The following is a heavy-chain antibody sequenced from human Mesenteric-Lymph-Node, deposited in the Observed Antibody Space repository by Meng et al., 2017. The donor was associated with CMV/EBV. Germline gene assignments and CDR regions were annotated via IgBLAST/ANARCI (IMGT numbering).Heavy chain of an antibody. J-gene: IGHJ4*02. Sequence: GESLKISCAASGFTFSSYAMHWVRQAPGKGLEWVAVISYDGSNKYYADSVKGRFTISRDNSKSTVYLQMNDLRAEDTAVYYCARRVHCFDYWGQGTLVTVSS. CDR1: GFTFSSYA. CDR2: ISYDGSNK. V-gene: IGHV3-30-3*01. D-gene: IGHD3-3*01. CDR3: ARRVHCFDY.